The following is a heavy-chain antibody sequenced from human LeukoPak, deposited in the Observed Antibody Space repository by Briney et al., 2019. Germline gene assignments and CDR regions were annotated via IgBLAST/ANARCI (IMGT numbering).Heavy chain of an antibody. D-gene: IGHD3-22*01. V-gene: IGHV1-2*06. CDR3: ARELSGFYYDSSGSFDY. CDR1: GYTFTGYY. CDR2: INPNSGGT. Sequence: SVKVSCKASGYTFTGYYMHWVRQAPGQGLEWMGRINPNSGGTNYAQKFQGRVTMTRDTPISTAYMELSRLRSDDTAVYYCARELSGFYYDSSGSFDYWGQGTLVTVSS. J-gene: IGHJ4*02.